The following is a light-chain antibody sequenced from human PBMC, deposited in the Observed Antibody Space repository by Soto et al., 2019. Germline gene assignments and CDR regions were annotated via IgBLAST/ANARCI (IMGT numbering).Light chain of an antibody. CDR3: XXXXXSXMT. CDR1: QSVSSXX. V-gene: IGKV3-20*01. CDR2: DAS. Sequence: EIVLTQSPGTLSLSPGEXXXXSXXASQSVSSXXLAWYQHKPGQAPRLLIYDASSRATGIPDRFSGSGSGTDFTLTISRXEPXXXXXXXXXXXXXSXMTFGQGTRLEIK. J-gene: IGKJ5*01.